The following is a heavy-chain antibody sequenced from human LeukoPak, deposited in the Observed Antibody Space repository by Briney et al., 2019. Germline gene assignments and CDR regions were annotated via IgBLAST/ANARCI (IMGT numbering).Heavy chain of an antibody. V-gene: IGHV1-58*01. Sequence: SVKVSCKASGFTFTSSAVQWVRQARGQRLEWIGWIVVGSGNTNYAQKFQERVTITRDMSTSTAYMELSRLRSDDTAVYYCARFPSTRIVVVPAAKYAFDIWGQGTMVTVSS. CDR2: IVVGSGNT. D-gene: IGHD2-2*01. CDR3: ARFPSTRIVVVPAAKYAFDI. CDR1: GFTFTSSA. J-gene: IGHJ3*02.